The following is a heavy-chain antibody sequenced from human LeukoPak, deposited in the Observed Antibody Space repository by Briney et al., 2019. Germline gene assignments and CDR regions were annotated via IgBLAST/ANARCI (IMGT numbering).Heavy chain of an antibody. D-gene: IGHD5-18*01. Sequence: GGSLRLSCAASGFTFSSYAMSWVRQAPGKGLEWVSAISGSGGSTYYADSVKGRFTISRDNSKNTLYLQMNSLRAEDTAVYYCAKGQGYSYGGDLDYWGQGTLVTVSS. CDR3: AKGQGYSYGGDLDY. V-gene: IGHV3-23*01. CDR2: ISGSGGST. CDR1: GFTFSSYA. J-gene: IGHJ4*02.